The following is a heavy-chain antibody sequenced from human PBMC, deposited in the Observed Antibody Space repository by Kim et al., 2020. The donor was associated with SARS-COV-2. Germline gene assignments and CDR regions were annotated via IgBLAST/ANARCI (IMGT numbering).Heavy chain of an antibody. Sequence: SETLSLTCTVSGGSVSSGSYYWSWIRQPPGKGLEWIGYIYYSGSTNYNPSLKSRVTISVDTSKNQFSLKLSSVTAADTAVYYCARVGRSGLGYYDSSGYYGFDYWGQGTLVTVSS. CDR1: GGSVSSGSYY. D-gene: IGHD3-22*01. J-gene: IGHJ4*02. CDR2: IYYSGST. V-gene: IGHV4-61*01. CDR3: ARVGRSGLGYYDSSGYYGFDY.